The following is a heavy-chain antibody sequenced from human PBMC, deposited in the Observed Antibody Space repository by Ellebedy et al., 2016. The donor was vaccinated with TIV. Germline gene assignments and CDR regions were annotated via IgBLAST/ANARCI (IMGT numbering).Heavy chain of an antibody. CDR2: ISATGSST. CDR1: TFSRYG. D-gene: IGHD3-10*01. J-gene: IGHJ4*02. CDR3: AKDVLPDYGSGIFYPSDY. Sequence: GESLKISXADSTFSRYGMSWVRQTPGKGLQWVSGISATGSSTYYADSVRGRFTISRDNSKNTLYLQMNSLRAEDTAVYYCAKDVLPDYGSGIFYPSDYWGQGTLVTVTS. V-gene: IGHV3-23*01.